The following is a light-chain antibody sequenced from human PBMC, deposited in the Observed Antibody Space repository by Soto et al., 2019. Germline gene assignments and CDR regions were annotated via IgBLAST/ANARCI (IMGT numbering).Light chain of an antibody. CDR3: CSYAGNSGV. CDR1: SSDVGSYNF. Sequence: QSALIQPASVSGSPGQSIIISCTGTSSDVGSYNFVSWYQQHPGKAPKLMIYEVSKRPSGVSNRFSGSKSGNTASLTISGLQPEDEADYYCCSYAGNSGVFGGGTKVTVL. V-gene: IGLV2-23*02. CDR2: EVS. J-gene: IGLJ3*02.